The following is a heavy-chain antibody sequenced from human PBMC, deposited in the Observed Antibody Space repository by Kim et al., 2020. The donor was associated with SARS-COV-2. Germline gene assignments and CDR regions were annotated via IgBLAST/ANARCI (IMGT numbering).Heavy chain of an antibody. CDR3: ARDVDTAMDDNWFDH. Sequence: ASVKVSCKASGYTFTSYAMNWVRQAPGQGLEWMGWINTNTGNPTYAQGFTGRFVFSLDTSVSTAYLQISSLKAEDTAVYYCARDVDTAMDDNWFDHWGQGTLVTVSS. D-gene: IGHD5-18*01. CDR2: INTNTGNP. J-gene: IGHJ5*02. V-gene: IGHV7-4-1*02. CDR1: GYTFTSYA.